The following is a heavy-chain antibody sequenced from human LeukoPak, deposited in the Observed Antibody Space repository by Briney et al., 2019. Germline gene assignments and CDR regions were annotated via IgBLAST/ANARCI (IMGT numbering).Heavy chain of an antibody. CDR2: ISSSGSTT. D-gene: IGHD1-1*01. CDR3: AKDLGGTFDY. J-gene: IGHJ4*02. V-gene: IGHV3-48*03. CDR1: GFTFSSYE. Sequence: GGSLRLSCAASGFTFSSYEMNWVRQAPGKGLEWVSYISSSGSTTYYADSVKGRFTISGDNSKNTLYLQMNSLRAEDTAVYYCAKDLGGTFDYWGQGTLVTVSS.